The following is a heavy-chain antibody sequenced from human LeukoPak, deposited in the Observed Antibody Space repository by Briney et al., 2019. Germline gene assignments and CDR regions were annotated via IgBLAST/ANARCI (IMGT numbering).Heavy chain of an antibody. CDR1: GFTFSSYG. Sequence: GGSLRLSCAASGFTFSSYGMHWFRQAPGKGLEWVAVISFDGTNKYYVDSVQGRFTMSRDNSKNTVYLQMNSLRAEDTAVYYCARGGEDDWSDVTNYWGQGTLVTVSS. CDR3: ARGGEDDWSDVTNY. D-gene: IGHD1-1*01. V-gene: IGHV3-30*03. J-gene: IGHJ4*02. CDR2: ISFDGTNK.